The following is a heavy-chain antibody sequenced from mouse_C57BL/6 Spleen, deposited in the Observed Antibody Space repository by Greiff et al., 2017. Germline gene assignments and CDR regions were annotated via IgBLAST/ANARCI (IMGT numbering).Heavy chain of an antibody. Sequence: VKLMESGAELMKPGASVKLSCKATGYTFTGYWIEWVKQRPGHGLEWIGEILPGSGSTNYTEKFKGKATFTADTSSNTSYMQHSSLTTDDSAIYYCARYNYGSSRYDAMDYWGQGTSVTVSS. J-gene: IGHJ4*01. V-gene: IGHV1-9*01. CDR1: GYTFTGYW. CDR3: ARYNYGSSRYDAMDY. D-gene: IGHD1-1*01. CDR2: ILPGSGST.